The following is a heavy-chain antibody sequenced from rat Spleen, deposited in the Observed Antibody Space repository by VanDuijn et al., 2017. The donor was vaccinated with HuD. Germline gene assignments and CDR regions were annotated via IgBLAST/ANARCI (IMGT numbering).Heavy chain of an antibody. V-gene: IGHV2-45*01. J-gene: IGHJ2*01. CDR3: ARGGGYHYFDY. D-gene: IGHD1-11*01. CDR2: VWSGGGT. Sequence: QVQLMESGPGLVQPSETLSLTCTVSGFSLTSYNVHWVRQPPGKGLEWMGVVWSGGGTDYNSALKSRLSISRDTSKNQVFLKMNSLQSEDTTTYYCARGGGYHYFDYWGQGVMVTVSS. CDR1: GFSLTSYN.